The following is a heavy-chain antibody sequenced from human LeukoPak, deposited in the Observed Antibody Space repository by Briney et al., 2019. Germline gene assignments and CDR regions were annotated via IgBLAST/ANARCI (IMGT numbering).Heavy chain of an antibody. Sequence: SETLSLTCTVSGYSISSGYYWGWIRQPPGKGLEWIGRIYTSGSTNYNPSLKSRVTISVDTSKNQFSLKLSSVTAADTAVYYCARVPGYYYYMDVWGKGTTVTISS. J-gene: IGHJ6*03. D-gene: IGHD1-1*01. CDR3: ARVPGYYYYMDV. CDR2: IYTSGST. CDR1: GYSISSGYY. V-gene: IGHV4-38-2*02.